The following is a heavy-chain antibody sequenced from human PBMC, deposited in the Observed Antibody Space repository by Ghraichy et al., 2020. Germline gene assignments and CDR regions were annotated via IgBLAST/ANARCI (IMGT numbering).Heavy chain of an antibody. V-gene: IGHV3-23*01. D-gene: IGHD4-17*01. CDR1: GFTFSSYA. Sequence: GESLRLSCAASGFTFSSYAMSWVRQAPGKGLEWVSGISGSGGNTYYADSVKGRFTISRDNSKNTLYLQMNSLRAEDTAVYYCALPRYGDYEFDYWGQGTLVTVSS. CDR2: ISGSGGNT. CDR3: ALPRYGDYEFDY. J-gene: IGHJ4*02.